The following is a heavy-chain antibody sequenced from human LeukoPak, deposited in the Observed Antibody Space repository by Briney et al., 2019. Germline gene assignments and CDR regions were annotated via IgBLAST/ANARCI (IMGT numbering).Heavy chain of an antibody. V-gene: IGHV6-1*01. CDR2: TYYRSKWYN. Sequence: SQTLSLTCVISGDSVSSNSESWNWIRQSPSRRLEWLGRTYYRSKWYNDYAVSVKSRITINPDTSKNQFSLQLNSVTPEDTAVYYCARTYDGDMDVWGKGTTVTVSS. CDR1: GDSVSSNSES. CDR3: ARTYDGDMDV. D-gene: IGHD3-16*01. J-gene: IGHJ6*03.